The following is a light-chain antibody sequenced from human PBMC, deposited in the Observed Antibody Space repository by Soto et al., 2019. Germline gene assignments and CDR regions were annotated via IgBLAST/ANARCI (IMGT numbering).Light chain of an antibody. CDR3: QQYYSTPLT. J-gene: IGKJ4*01. Sequence: DIVMTQSPGSLALSLGERATINCKANQSVLFNSNNKSYLAWYQQKTGQPPKLLFYWASSRDSGVPDRFSGSGSGTDFTLTITSLQAEDVAFYYCQQYYSTPLTFGGGTKVEIK. V-gene: IGKV4-1*01. CDR2: WAS. CDR1: QSVLFNSNNKSY.